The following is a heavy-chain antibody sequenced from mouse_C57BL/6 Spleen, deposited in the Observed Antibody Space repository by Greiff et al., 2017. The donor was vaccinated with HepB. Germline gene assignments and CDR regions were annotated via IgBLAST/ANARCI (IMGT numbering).Heavy chain of an antibody. CDR3: ARFVYYGNYVDYAMDY. D-gene: IGHD2-1*01. CDR2: IYPGDGDT. CDR1: GYAFSSYW. J-gene: IGHJ4*01. Sequence: QVQLQQSGAELVKPGASVKISCKASGYAFSSYWMNWVKQRPGKGLEWIGQIYPGDGDTNYNGKFKGKATLTADKSSSTAYMQLSSLTSEDSAVYFCARFVYYGNYVDYAMDYWGQGTSVTVSS. V-gene: IGHV1-80*01.